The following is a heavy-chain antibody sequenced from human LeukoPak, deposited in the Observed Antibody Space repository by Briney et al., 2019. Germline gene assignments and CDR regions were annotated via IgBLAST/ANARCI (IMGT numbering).Heavy chain of an antibody. D-gene: IGHD3-10*01. J-gene: IGHJ4*02. V-gene: IGHV3-11*01. CDR1: GFTFSDYY. CDR3: ASSGRITMVRGENFDY. CDR2: ISSSGSTI. Sequence: GGSLRLSCAAPGFTFSDYYMSWIRQAPGKGLEWVSYISSSGSTIYYADSVKGRFTISRDNAKNSLYLQMNSLRAEDTAVYYCASSGRITMVRGENFDYWGQGTLVTVSS.